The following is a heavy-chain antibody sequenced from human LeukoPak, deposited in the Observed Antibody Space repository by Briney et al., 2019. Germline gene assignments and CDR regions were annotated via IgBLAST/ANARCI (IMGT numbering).Heavy chain of an antibody. CDR2: ISGSGGST. CDR1: GFTLSSYA. CDR3: AKDLCSSTSCSRPGYYFDY. J-gene: IGHJ4*02. D-gene: IGHD2-2*01. V-gene: IGHV3-23*01. Sequence: GGSLRLSCAASGFTLSSYAMSWVRQAPGKGLEWVSAISGSGGSTYYADSVKGRFTISRDNSKNTLYLQMNSLRAEDTAVYYCAKDLCSSTSCSRPGYYFDYWGQGTLVTVSS.